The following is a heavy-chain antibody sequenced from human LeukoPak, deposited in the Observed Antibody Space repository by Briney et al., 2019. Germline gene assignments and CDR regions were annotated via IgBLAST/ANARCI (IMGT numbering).Heavy chain of an antibody. D-gene: IGHD2-2*01. CDR3: AKDHIVVVPAYYFDY. J-gene: IGHJ4*02. Sequence: GGSLRLSCAASGLTFSSYAMSWVRQAPGKGLEWVSAISGSGGSTYYADSVKGRFTISRDNSKNTLYLQMNSLRAEDTAVYYCAKDHIVVVPAYYFDYWGQGTLVTVSS. V-gene: IGHV3-23*01. CDR1: GLTFSSYA. CDR2: ISGSGGST.